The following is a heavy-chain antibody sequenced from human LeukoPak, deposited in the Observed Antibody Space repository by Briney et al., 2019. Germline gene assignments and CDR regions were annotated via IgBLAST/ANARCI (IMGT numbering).Heavy chain of an antibody. CDR3: SRHVSRADTYLDS. CDR1: GYDFSRYW. CDR2: VYPYDSET. Sequence: GESLKISCQASGYDFSRYWIGWVRQMSGKGLDWMGIVYPYDSETIYNPSFQGQVTISADKSISTAYLQWSSLKASDTAIYYCSRHVSRADTYLDSWGQGTLVTVSS. J-gene: IGHJ4*02. V-gene: IGHV5-51*01. D-gene: IGHD2-15*01.